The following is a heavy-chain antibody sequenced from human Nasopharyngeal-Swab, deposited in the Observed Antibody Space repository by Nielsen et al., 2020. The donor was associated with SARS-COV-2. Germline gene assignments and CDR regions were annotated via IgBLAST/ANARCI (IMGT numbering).Heavy chain of an antibody. CDR2: INHGGGT. J-gene: IGHJ6*03. D-gene: IGHD1-1*01. Sequence: TLSLTRAVSVGSFSGYYWSWIRQSPGKGLEWGGEINHGGGTNYNPSLKSRVTISIDTSKNQFSLKLTSVTAAGTAVYYCARVVRELDLKYYFHYHYMDVWGKGTTVTVSS. V-gene: IGHV4-34*01. CDR3: ARVVRELDLKYYFHYHYMDV. CDR1: VGSFSGYY.